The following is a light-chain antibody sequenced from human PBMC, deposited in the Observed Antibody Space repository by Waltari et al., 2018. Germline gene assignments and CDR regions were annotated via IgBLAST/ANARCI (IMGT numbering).Light chain of an antibody. V-gene: IGLV2-8*01. J-gene: IGLJ1*01. CDR1: SSDVGGYNY. Sequence: QSALPQPPSASGSPGQSVTISCTGTSSDVGGYNYVSWYQQHPGKAPKLMIYEVSKRPSGAPDRFPGSKSGNPASLTVSGLQAEDEADYYCSSYAGSNNFVFGTGTKVTVL. CDR3: SSYAGSNNFV. CDR2: EVS.